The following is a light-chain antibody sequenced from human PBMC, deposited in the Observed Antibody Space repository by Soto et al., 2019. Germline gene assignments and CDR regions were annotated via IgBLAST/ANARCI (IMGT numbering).Light chain of an antibody. V-gene: IGLV2-14*03. J-gene: IGLJ7*01. Sequence: QSVLTQPASVSGSPGQSITISCTGTSSDIGACNCVSWYQQHPDKAPKLMIYDVTDRPSGVSNRFSGSKSGNTASLTISGLQAEDEADYYCSSYASTNTPVFGGGTQLTVL. CDR3: SSYASTNTPV. CDR1: SSDIGACNC. CDR2: DVT.